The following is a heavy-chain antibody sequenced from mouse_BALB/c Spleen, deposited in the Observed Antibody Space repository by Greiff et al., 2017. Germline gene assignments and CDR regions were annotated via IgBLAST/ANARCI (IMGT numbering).Heavy chain of an antibody. CDR1: GFTFSSYA. V-gene: IGHV5-6-5*01. J-gene: IGHJ4*01. CDR3: ARGYDYNAMDY. CDR2: ISSGGST. Sequence: EVQVVDSGGGLVKPGGSLKLSCAASGFTFSSYAMSWVRQTPEKRLEWVASISSGGSTYYPDSVKGRFTISRDNARNILYLQMSSLRSEDTAMYYCARGYDYNAMDYWGQGTSVTVSS.